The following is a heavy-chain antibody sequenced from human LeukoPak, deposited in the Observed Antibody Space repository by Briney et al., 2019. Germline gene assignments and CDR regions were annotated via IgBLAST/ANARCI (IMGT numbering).Heavy chain of an antibody. D-gene: IGHD5-24*01. CDR2: IYYRGST. CDR3: AGTPRRDGYNLFDY. J-gene: IGHJ4*02. Sequence: PSETLSLTCTVSGGSISSYYWSWIRQPPGKGLEWIGCIYYRGSTNYNPSLKSRVTISVDTSKNQFSLKLSSVTAADTAVYYCAGTPRRDGYNLFDYWGQGTLVTVSS. V-gene: IGHV4-59*12. CDR1: GGSISSYY.